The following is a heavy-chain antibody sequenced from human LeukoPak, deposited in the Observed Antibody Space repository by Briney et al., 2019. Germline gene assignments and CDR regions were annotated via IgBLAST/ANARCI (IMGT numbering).Heavy chain of an antibody. CDR2: ISSSGSSM. J-gene: IGHJ4*02. Sequence: GGSLRLSCAASGFSFSIYGMRWLRQAPGKGLEWVSYISSSGSSMYYTDSVKGRFTISRDNAKNSLYLQMNSLRAEDTAVYYCARDEAAAGTPFDYWGQGTLVTVSS. V-gene: IGHV3-48*03. D-gene: IGHD6-13*01. CDR3: ARDEAAAGTPFDY. CDR1: GFSFSIYG.